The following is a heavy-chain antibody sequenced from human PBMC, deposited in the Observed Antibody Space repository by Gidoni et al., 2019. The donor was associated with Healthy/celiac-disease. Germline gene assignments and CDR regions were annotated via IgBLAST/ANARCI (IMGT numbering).Heavy chain of an antibody. V-gene: IGHV4-38-2*02. J-gene: IGHJ4*02. D-gene: IGHD2-21*02. CDR1: GYSISSRYY. Sequence: QVQLQESGPGLVKPSETLSLTCTVSGYSISSRYYWGWIRQPPGKGLEWIGSIYHSGSTYYNPSLKSRVTISVDTSKNQFSLKLSSVTAADTAVYYCARDGDPSYCGGDCYPDYWGQGTLVTVSS. CDR2: IYHSGST. CDR3: ARDGDPSYCGGDCYPDY.